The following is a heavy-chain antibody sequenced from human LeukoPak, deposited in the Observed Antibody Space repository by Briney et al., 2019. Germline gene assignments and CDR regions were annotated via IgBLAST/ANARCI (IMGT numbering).Heavy chain of an antibody. CDR2: IYPGDSDT. CDR3: ARQQPAAGTGFDY. V-gene: IGHV5-51*01. J-gene: IGHJ4*02. CDR1: GYSFTNYW. D-gene: IGHD6-13*01. Sequence: GESLKISCKGSGYSFTNYWIGWVRQMPGKGLEWMGIIYPGDSDTKYSPSFQGRVTISADKSISTAYLQWSSLKASDTAMYYCARQQPAAGTGFDYWGQGTLVTVSS.